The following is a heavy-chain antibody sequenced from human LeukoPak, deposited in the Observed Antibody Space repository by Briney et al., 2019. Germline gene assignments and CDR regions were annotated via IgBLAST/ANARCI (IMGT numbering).Heavy chain of an antibody. Sequence: ETLSLTCTVSGDSIGSYYWSWIRQPPGKGLEWVSAIGGSGDFTYYAEYVRGRFTISRDNSKKTLYLQMNSLRAEDTAVYYCAKADRGWGVITKDWGQGTLVTVSS. V-gene: IGHV3-23*01. CDR1: GDSIGSYY. CDR2: IGGSGDFT. CDR3: AKADRGWGVITKD. D-gene: IGHD3-10*01. J-gene: IGHJ4*02.